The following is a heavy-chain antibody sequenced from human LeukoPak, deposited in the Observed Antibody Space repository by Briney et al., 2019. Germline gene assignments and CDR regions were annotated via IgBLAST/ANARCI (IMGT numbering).Heavy chain of an antibody. J-gene: IGHJ4*02. D-gene: IGHD6-19*01. CDR2: ISYDGSNK. V-gene: IGHV3-30*14. CDR1: GFTFSSYA. Sequence: GGSLRLSCAASGFTFSSYAMHWVRQAPGKGLEWVAVISYDGSNKYYADSVKGRFTISRDNSKNTLYLQMNSLRAEDTAVYYCARDGIAVAGNWGQGTLVTVSS. CDR3: ARDGIAVAGN.